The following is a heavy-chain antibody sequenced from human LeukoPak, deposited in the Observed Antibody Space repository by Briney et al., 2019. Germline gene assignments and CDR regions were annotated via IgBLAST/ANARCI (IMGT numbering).Heavy chain of an antibody. CDR3: ARGERYCSSTSCYLLNWFDP. CDR1: GYTFTSYD. CDR2: MNPNSGNT. V-gene: IGHV1-8*01. D-gene: IGHD2-2*01. J-gene: IGHJ5*02. Sequence: ASVKVSRKASGYTFTSYDINWVRQATGQGLEWMGWMNPNSGNTGYAQKFQGRVTMTRNTSISTAYMELSSLRSEDTAVYYCARGERYCSSTSCYLLNWFDPWGQGTLVTVSS.